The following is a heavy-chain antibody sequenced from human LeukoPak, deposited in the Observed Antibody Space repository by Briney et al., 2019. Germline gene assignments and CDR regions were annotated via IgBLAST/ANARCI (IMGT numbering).Heavy chain of an antibody. CDR3: ARGRYCSADICSGGDAFDI. CDR1: GGSINNYY. J-gene: IGHJ3*02. D-gene: IGHD2-15*01. Sequence: TSETLSLTCTVTGGSINNYYWSWIRQPAGKGLEWIGRIYTRGSTNYNPSLKSRVTMSVDTSKNQFSLKLSSVTAADTAVYYCARGRYCSADICSGGDAFDIWGQGTMVSVSS. V-gene: IGHV4-4*07. CDR2: IYTRGST.